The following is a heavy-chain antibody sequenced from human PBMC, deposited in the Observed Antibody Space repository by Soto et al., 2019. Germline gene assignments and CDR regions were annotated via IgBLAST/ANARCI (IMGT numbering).Heavy chain of an antibody. D-gene: IGHD2-21*02. CDR2: FDPEDGET. V-gene: IGHV1-24*01. Sequence: ASVKVSCKVSGYTLTELSMHWVRQAPGKGLEWMGGFDPEDGETIYAQKFQGRVTMTEDTSTDTAYMELSSLRSEDTAVYYCATVGYFSAVTAISYSFDYWGQRTLVTVSS. CDR1: GYTLTELS. CDR3: ATVGYFSAVTAISYSFDY. J-gene: IGHJ4*02.